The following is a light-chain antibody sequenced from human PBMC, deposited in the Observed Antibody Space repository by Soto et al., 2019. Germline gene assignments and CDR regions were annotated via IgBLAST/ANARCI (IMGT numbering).Light chain of an antibody. J-gene: IGLJ3*02. V-gene: IGLV2-14*01. CDR3: RSYTSTNSWV. CDR1: SSDVGGYNY. CDR2: DVS. Sequence: QSVLTQSASVSGSPGQSITISCTGTSSDVGGYNYVSWYQQHPGKAPKLIIYDVSNRPSGVSTRFSGSKSGNTASLTISGLQAEVEAEYSCRSYTSTNSWVFGGGTKLTVL.